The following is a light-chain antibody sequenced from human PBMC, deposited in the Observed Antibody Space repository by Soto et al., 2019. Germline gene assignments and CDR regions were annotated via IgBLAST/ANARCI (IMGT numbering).Light chain of an antibody. CDR2: RAS. CDR3: QHYNNWPPWT. J-gene: IGKJ1*01. V-gene: IGKV3-15*01. Sequence: EIVMTQSPATLSVSPGERATLSCRASQSVSSNLAWYQQKAGQPPRLLIYRASTRATGIPARFSGSGSGTEFTLTISSPQSEDFAVYYCQHYNNWPPWTFGQGTKVEIK. CDR1: QSVSSN.